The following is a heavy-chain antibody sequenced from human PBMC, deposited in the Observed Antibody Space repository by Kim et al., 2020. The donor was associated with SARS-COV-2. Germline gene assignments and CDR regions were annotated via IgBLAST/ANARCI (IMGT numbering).Heavy chain of an antibody. D-gene: IGHD2-15*01. CDR1: GLTVTSSY. CDR2: IYSGGST. V-gene: IGHV3-66*01. CDR3: ARNPGRARAFDI. J-gene: IGHJ3*02. Sequence: GGSLRLSCAASGLTVTSSYVNWVRQAPGKGLEWVSIIYSGGSTYYADSVKGRFTISRDSSKNMLYLQMNSLRAEDTAGYYCARNPGRARAFDIWGQGPMV.